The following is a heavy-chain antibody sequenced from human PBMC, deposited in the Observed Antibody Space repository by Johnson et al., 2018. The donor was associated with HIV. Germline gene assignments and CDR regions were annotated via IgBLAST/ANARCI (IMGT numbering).Heavy chain of an antibody. D-gene: IGHD6-6*01. CDR3: ARDRRARLPLYAFDI. CDR1: GFTFSQAW. J-gene: IGHJ3*02. Sequence: VQLVESGGGLVKPGESLRLSCVGSGFTFSQAWMSWVRQAPGKGLEWVANIKQDGSEKYYVDSVKGRFTFSRDNAKNSLYLQMNSLRAEDTAVYYCARDRRARLPLYAFDIWGQGTMVTVSS. V-gene: IGHV3-7*01. CDR2: IKQDGSEK.